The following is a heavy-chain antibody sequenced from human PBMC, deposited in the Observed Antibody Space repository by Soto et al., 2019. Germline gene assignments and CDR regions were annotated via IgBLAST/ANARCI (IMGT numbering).Heavy chain of an antibody. D-gene: IGHD5-18*01. V-gene: IGHV2-26*01. CDR3: AWIKERAYRPMDF. CDR1: GFSLSNAGMG. J-gene: IGHJ4*02. Sequence: QVTLKESGPVLVKPTETLTLTCTVSGFSLSNAGMGVSWIRQPPGKALEWLAHIFSNDEKTYNTSLKSRLTIPKDTSKSQVVLSMTNINPANTATYFGAWIKERAYRPMDFWGQGALVTVSS. CDR2: IFSNDEK.